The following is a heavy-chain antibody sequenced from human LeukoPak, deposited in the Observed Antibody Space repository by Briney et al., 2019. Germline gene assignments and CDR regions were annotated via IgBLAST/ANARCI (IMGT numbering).Heavy chain of an antibody. CDR1: GFTFSSYS. CDR2: ISGSSTYI. Sequence: GRSLRLSCAASGFTFSSYSMNWVRQAPGRGLEWVSFISGSSTYIYYADSVKGRFTISRDNTKSSLSLQMNSLRAEDTAVYYCARAVAGSFDYWGQGTLVTVSS. D-gene: IGHD6-19*01. J-gene: IGHJ4*02. CDR3: ARAVAGSFDY. V-gene: IGHV3-21*01.